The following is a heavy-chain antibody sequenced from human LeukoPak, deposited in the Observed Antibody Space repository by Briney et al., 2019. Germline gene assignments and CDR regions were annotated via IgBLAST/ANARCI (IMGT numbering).Heavy chain of an antibody. CDR1: GVTFSSFA. Sequence: PGGSLRLSCAASGVTFSSFAMSWVRQAPGKGLEWVSSISGGGGSTYYADSVKGRFTISRDNSKNTLYLQMNSLRAEDTAVYFCAKDPAGWIQLWGQGTLVTVSS. CDR3: AKDPAGWIQL. V-gene: IGHV3-23*01. D-gene: IGHD5-18*01. CDR2: ISGGGGST. J-gene: IGHJ4*02.